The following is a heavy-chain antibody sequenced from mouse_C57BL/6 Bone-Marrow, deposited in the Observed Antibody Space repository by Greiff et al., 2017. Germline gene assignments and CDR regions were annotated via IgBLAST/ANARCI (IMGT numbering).Heavy chain of an antibody. CDR1: GFSLTSYA. CDR3: ARNEAFYAMDY. V-gene: IGHV2-9-1*01. Sequence: QVQLQQSGPGLVAPSQSLSITCTVSGFSLTSYAISWVRQPPGKGLEWLGVIFTGGGTNYNSALKSKLSISKDKSKSQVFLKMNGLQTDDTARYYCARNEAFYAMDYWGQGTSVTVSS. CDR2: IFTGGGT. J-gene: IGHJ4*01.